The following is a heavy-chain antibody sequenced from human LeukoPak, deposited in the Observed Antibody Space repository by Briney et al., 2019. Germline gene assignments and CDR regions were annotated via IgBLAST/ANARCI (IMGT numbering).Heavy chain of an antibody. CDR2: ISYDGSNK. CDR3: ARGQYSSPFPFDY. V-gene: IGHV3-30*14. J-gene: IGHJ4*02. D-gene: IGHD6-6*01. Sequence: PGGSLRLSCAASGFTFSSYAMHWVRQAPGKGLEWVAVISYDGSNKYYADSVKGRFTISRDNSKNTLYLQMNSLRAEDTAVYYCARGQYSSPFPFDYWGQGTLVTVSS. CDR1: GFTFSSYA.